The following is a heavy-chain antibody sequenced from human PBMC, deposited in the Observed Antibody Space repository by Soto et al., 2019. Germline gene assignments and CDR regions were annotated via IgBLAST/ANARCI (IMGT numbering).Heavy chain of an antibody. CDR3: ADHHDGDATLEY. CDR1: GFSLSTRGVG. D-gene: IGHD3-10*01. V-gene: IGHV2-5*02. J-gene: IGHJ4*02. CDR2: IFCDDDK. Sequence: QITLKESGPTLVKPTQTLTLTCAFSGFSLSTRGVGVGSIRQPPGKALEWLALIFCDDDKRYSPSLKSRHTSTKASANSQVVLTFTNMDPVDTATYYCADHHDGDATLEYCGQGTLVTVSS.